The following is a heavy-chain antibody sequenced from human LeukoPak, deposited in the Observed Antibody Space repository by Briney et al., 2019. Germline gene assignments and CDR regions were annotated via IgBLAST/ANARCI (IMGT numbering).Heavy chain of an antibody. J-gene: IGHJ4*02. CDR2: MNPNSGNT. Sequence: ASVKVSCKASGYTFTGYYMHWVRQAPGQGLEWMGWMNPNSGNTGYAQKFQGRVTITRNTSISTAYMELSSLRSEDTAVYYCARGFDGRPAIFGVVSYYFDYWGQGTLVTVSS. CDR3: ARGFDGRPAIFGVVSYYFDY. CDR1: GYTFTGYY. V-gene: IGHV1-8*03. D-gene: IGHD3-3*01.